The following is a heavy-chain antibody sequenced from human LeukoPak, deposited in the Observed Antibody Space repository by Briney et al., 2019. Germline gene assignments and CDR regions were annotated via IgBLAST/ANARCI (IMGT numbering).Heavy chain of an antibody. D-gene: IGHD4-17*01. CDR3: ARQGDYDGGYFDY. Sequence: GGSLRLSCAASGFTFSSNYMSWVRQAPGKGLEWVSVIYSGGSTYYADSVKGRFTISRDNSKNTLYLQMNSLRAEDTAVYYCARQGDYDGGYFDYWGQGTLVTVSS. CDR1: GFTFSSNY. J-gene: IGHJ4*02. CDR2: IYSGGST. V-gene: IGHV3-53*01.